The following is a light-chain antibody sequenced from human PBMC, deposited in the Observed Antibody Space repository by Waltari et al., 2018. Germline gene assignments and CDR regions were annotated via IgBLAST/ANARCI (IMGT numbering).Light chain of an antibody. V-gene: IGLV1-40*01. Sequence: QSVLTQPPSVSGAPGQRVTISCTGSGSNIGAGYDVHWYQQLPRAAPKLLIYGSPRWPLGVPDRFFGSRSGTSASLAITGLQAEDEADYYCQSYDTSLRVVFGGGTKLTVL. CDR2: GSP. CDR1: GSNIGAGYD. J-gene: IGLJ3*02. CDR3: QSYDTSLRVV.